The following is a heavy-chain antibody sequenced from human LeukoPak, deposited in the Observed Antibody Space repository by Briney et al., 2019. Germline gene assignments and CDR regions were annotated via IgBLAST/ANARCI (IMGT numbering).Heavy chain of an antibody. CDR2: IYRTGTT. J-gene: IGHJ4*02. CDR3: ARQSDSGYDY. D-gene: IGHD5-12*01. V-gene: IGHV3-66*04. Sequence: GGSLRLSCAASGFTFSSNHMTWVRQAPGKGLEWVSIIYRTGTTYYTDSVKGRFTISRDNSKNTLYLQMNNLRAEDTAVYYCARQSDSGYDYWGQGTLVTVSS. CDR1: GFTFSSNH.